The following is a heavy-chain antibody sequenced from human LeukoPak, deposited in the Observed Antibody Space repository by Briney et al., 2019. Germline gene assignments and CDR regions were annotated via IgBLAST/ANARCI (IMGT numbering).Heavy chain of an antibody. V-gene: IGHV3-48*03. J-gene: IGHJ4*02. CDR1: GFTFSSYE. CDR2: ILNSGTTT. CDR3: ARDPPDY. Sequence: GGSLTLSCAASGFTFSSYEMNWVRQAPGKGLEWVSYILNSGTTTYYADSVKGRFTISRDNAKNSLYLQMNSLRAEDTGVYYCARDPPDYWGQGNLVTVSS.